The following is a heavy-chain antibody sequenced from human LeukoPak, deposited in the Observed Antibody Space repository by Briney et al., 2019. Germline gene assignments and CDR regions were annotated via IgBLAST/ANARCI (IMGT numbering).Heavy chain of an antibody. CDR3: ARGYRSSWYSIPYFDY. D-gene: IGHD6-13*01. CDR2: INHSGST. V-gene: IGHV4-34*01. J-gene: IGHJ4*02. CDR1: GGSFSDYY. Sequence: SETLSLTCAVYGGSFSDYYWSWIRQTPGKGLEWIGEINHSGSTNNNPALKSRVTISVDTSKNQFSLKLSSVTAADTAVYYCARGYRSSWYSIPYFDYWGQGTLVTVSS.